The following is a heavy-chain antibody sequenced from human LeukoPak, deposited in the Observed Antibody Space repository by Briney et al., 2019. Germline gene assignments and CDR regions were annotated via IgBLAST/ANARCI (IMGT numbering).Heavy chain of an antibody. CDR1: GFTVSSNY. D-gene: IGHD3-22*01. Sequence: GGSLRLSCAASGFTVSSNYMSWVRQAPGKGLEWVSVIYSGGSTYYADSVKGRFTISRDNSKNTLYLQMNSLRAEDTAVYYCASRDYYDSSGYYDAFDIWGQGTMVTVSS. CDR3: ASRDYYDSSGYYDAFDI. V-gene: IGHV3-53*01. CDR2: IYSGGST. J-gene: IGHJ3*02.